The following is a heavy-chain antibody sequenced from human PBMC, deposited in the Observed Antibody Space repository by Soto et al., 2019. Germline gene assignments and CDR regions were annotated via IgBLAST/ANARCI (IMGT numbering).Heavy chain of an antibody. J-gene: IGHJ1*01. CDR1: GHSISSSNYY. CDR3: ARHRSSDYVQEYIQY. CDR2: IFYSGFT. Sequence: SETLSLTCTVSGHSISSSNYYWGWIRQPPGKGLERIGSIFYSGFTYYNPSLKSRVTISVDRSKTQFSLKLSSVTAADTAVYYCARHRSSDYVQEYIQYWGLGTLVTVSS. V-gene: IGHV4-39*01. D-gene: IGHD5-12*01.